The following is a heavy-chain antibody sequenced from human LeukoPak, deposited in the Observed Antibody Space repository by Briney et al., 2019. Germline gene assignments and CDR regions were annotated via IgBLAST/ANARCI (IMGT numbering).Heavy chain of an antibody. CDR1: GGSFSGYY. CDR2: INHSGST. V-gene: IGHV4-34*01. D-gene: IGHD3-22*01. CDR3: ARGLDYYDSSGYYEYYFDC. Sequence: SETLSLTCAVYGGSFSGYYWSWIRQPPGKGLEWIGEINHSGSTNYNPSLKSRVTISVDTSKNQFSLKLSSVTAADTAVYYCARGLDYYDSSGYYEYYFDCWGQGTLVTVSS. J-gene: IGHJ4*02.